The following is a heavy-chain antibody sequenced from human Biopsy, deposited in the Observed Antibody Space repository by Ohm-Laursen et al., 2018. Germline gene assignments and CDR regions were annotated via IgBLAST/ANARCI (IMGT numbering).Heavy chain of an antibody. J-gene: IGHJ4*02. CDR1: GGSISSDY. V-gene: IGHV4-59*08. Sequence: TLSLTCTVSGGSISSDYWSWIRQTPGKGLEWIGYIYYSGSTNYNPSLKSRVTISVDTSKNQFSLKLNSVTVADTAVYYCARHSAEKSDYDGDYFDYWGQGTLVTVSS. D-gene: IGHD4-17*01. CDR2: IYYSGST. CDR3: ARHSAEKSDYDGDYFDY.